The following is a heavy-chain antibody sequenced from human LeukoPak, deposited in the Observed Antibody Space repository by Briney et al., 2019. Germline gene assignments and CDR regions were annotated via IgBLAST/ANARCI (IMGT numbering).Heavy chain of an antibody. V-gene: IGHV1-58*02. Sequence: SVKVSCKASGFTFTSSAMQWVRQGRGQRLEWIGWIFVGSGNTNYAQKFQERVTITRDMSTSTAYMELSSLRSEDTAVYYCARDWCSSTSCEAPDYWGQGTLVTVSS. CDR3: ARDWCSSTSCEAPDY. D-gene: IGHD2-2*01. CDR2: IFVGSGNT. CDR1: GFTFTSSA. J-gene: IGHJ4*02.